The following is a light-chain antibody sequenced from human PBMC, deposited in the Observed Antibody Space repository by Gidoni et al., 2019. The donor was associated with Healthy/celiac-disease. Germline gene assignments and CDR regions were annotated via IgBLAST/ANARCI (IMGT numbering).Light chain of an antibody. CDR3: QAWDSSTVV. Sequence: SYELTQPPSVSVSPGQTASITCSGDKLGDKYACCSQQKPGQSPGLVIYQDSKRPSGIPERFSGSNSGNTATLTISGTQAMDEADYYCQAWDSSTVVFGGGTKLTVL. CDR1: KLGDKY. CDR2: QDS. V-gene: IGLV3-1*01. J-gene: IGLJ2*01.